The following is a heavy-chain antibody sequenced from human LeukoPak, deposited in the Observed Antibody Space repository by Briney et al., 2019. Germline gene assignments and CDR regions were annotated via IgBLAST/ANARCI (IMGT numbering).Heavy chain of an antibody. Sequence: GGSLRLSCAASGFTFSSYSMNWVRQAPGKGLEWVSYISSSSSTIYYADSVKGRFTISRDNSKNTLYLQMNSLRAEDTAVYYCAKGGRTVRGVIRAVDYWGQGTLVTVSS. V-gene: IGHV3-48*01. D-gene: IGHD3-10*01. J-gene: IGHJ4*02. CDR3: AKGGRTVRGVIRAVDY. CDR2: ISSSSSTI. CDR1: GFTFSSYS.